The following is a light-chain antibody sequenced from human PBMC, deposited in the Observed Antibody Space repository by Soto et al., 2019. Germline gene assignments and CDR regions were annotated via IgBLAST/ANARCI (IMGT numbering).Light chain of an antibody. CDR3: QQYNTYST. Sequence: DIQMTQSPSTLSASVGDRVTITCRASQSIVGWLAWYQQKPGKAPQALIYDASSLKSGVPSRFSGNGSGTEFTLTISSLQPDDFATYYCQQYNTYSTFGQGTRLEI. V-gene: IGKV1-5*01. CDR1: QSIVGW. CDR2: DAS. J-gene: IGKJ5*01.